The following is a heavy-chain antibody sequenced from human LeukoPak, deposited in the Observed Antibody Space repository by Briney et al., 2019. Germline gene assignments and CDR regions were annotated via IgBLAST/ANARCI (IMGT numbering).Heavy chain of an antibody. CDR2: ISAYNGNT. D-gene: IGHD3-22*01. Sequence: WASVKVSCKASGYTFTSYGISWVRQAPGQGLEWMGWISAYNGNTNYAQKLQGRVTMTTDTSTSTAYMELRSLRSDDTAVYYCATETFYYDPSGHYYPTYSDPWGQGTLVTVSS. CDR1: GYTFTSYG. CDR3: ATETFYYDPSGHYYPTYSDP. J-gene: IGHJ5*02. V-gene: IGHV1-18*01.